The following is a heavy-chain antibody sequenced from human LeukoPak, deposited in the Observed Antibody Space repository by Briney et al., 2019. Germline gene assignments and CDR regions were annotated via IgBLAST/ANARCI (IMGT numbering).Heavy chain of an antibody. CDR1: GFTFSSYW. Sequence: GGSLRLSCAASGFTFSSYWMHWVRQAPGKGLVWVSRIKTDGSSTTYADSVKGRFTISRDNAKNTLYLQMNSVRAEDTVVYYCAGGYSVTHWGQGILVTVSS. J-gene: IGHJ4*02. D-gene: IGHD1-1*01. CDR2: IKTDGSST. V-gene: IGHV3-74*03. CDR3: AGGYSVTH.